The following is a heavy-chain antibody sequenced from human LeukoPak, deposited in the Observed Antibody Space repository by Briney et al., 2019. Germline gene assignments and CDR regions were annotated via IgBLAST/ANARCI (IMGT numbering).Heavy chain of an antibody. J-gene: IGHJ4*02. CDR3: ARSNSRGSGIDY. CDR1: GGSFSGYY. V-gene: IGHV4-34*01. D-gene: IGHD3-22*01. CDR2: INHSGST. Sequence: SETLSLTCAVYGGSFSGYYWSWIRQPPGKGLEWIGEINHSGSTNYNPSLKSRVTISVDTSKNQFSLKLSSVTAADTAVYYCARSNSRGSGIDYWGQGTLVTVSS.